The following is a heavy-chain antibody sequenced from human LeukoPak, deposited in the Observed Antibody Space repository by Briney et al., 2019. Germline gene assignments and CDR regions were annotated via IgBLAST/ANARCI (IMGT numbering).Heavy chain of an antibody. CDR1: GYPFTKWE. D-gene: IGHD1-14*01. CDR3: ATGPRNDP. J-gene: IGHJ5*02. V-gene: IGHV1-8*01. CDR2: VHPDNGNT. Sequence: ASVKVSCKTSGYPFTKWEINWVRQAAGQGLEWLGWVHPDNGNTYAQRFRGRVTMSRDTSTTTAYMELSGLRSNDTAVYLCATGPRNDPWGQGTLVTVSS.